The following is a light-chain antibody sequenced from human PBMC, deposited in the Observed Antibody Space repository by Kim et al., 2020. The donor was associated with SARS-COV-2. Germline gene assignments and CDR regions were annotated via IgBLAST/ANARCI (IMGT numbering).Light chain of an antibody. CDR2: GKN. CDR3: NSRDSSGNLLV. Sequence: SSELTQDPAVSVALGQTVRITCQGDSLRSYYASWYQQKPGQAPVLVIYGKNNRPSGIPDRFSGSSSGNTASLTITGAQEEDEADYYCNSRDSSGNLLVFG. V-gene: IGLV3-19*01. CDR1: SLRSYY. J-gene: IGLJ3*02.